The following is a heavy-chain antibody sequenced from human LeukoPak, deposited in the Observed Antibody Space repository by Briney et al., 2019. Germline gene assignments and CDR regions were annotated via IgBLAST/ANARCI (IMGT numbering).Heavy chain of an antibody. CDR2: INPNTGGT. Sequence: GASVQVSCKASGYTFTAYYIHWVRQAPGQGLEWMGWINPNTGGTNYAQKFQGRVTITRDTSIYTVYMDLSRLTSDDTALYYCARDHNFENWGSLGGWGQGTLVTVSS. J-gene: IGHJ4*02. CDR3: ARDHNFENWGSLGG. V-gene: IGHV1-2*02. D-gene: IGHD7-27*01. CDR1: GYTFTAYY.